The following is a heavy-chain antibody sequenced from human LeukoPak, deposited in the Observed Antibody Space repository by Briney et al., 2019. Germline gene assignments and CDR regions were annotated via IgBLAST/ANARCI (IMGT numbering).Heavy chain of an antibody. V-gene: IGHV4-34*01. CDR3: ARVSWFPGTSYYYMDV. Sequence: SETLSLTCAVYGGSFSGYYWSWIRQPPGKGLEWIGSIYHSGSTYYNPSLKSRVTISVDTSENQFSLKLSSVTAADTAVYFCARVSWFPGTSYYYMDVWGKGTTVTVSS. CDR2: IYHSGST. D-gene: IGHD1-1*01. CDR1: GGSFSGYY. J-gene: IGHJ6*03.